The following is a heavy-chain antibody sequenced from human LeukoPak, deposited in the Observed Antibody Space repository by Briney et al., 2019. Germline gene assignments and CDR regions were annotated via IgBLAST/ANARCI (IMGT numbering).Heavy chain of an antibody. V-gene: IGHV4-61*01. J-gene: IGHJ4*02. CDR1: GGSVTTGRYY. D-gene: IGHD3-9*01. CDR3: VREHDWGDFDY. Sequence: SETLSLTCTVSGGSVTTGRYYWSWIRQSPGEVLEWIGYISYRGTTNYNPSLKSRITISVHTSKNQFSLKVISVTAADTAVYYCVREHDWGDFDYWGQGTLVTVSS. CDR2: ISYRGTT.